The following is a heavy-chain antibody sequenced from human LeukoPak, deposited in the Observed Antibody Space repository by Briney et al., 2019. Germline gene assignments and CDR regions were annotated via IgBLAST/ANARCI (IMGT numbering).Heavy chain of an antibody. CDR3: ARYCSGGSCYRYAFDI. CDR1: GFTFSSYA. D-gene: IGHD2-15*01. J-gene: IGHJ3*02. V-gene: IGHV3-53*04. CDR2: IYSGGST. Sequence: GGSLRLSCAASGFTFSSYAMSWVRQAPGKGLEWVSVIYSGGSTYYADSVKGRFTISRHNSKNTLYLQMNSLRAEDTAVYYCARYCSGGSCYRYAFDIWGQGTMVTVSS.